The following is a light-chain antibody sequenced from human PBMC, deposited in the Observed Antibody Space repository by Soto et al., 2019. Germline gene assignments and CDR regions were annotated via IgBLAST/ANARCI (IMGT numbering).Light chain of an antibody. V-gene: IGKV3-20*01. CDR2: GAS. CDR3: QQYSTSPLT. Sequence: EIVLTQSPGTLSLSPGERVTLSCRASQNVDSNYLAWYQQKPGQAPRIIIFGASGRATGIPDRFSGSGSGTDFTLTIDRLEPEDFAVYYCQQYSTSPLTFGGGTKVDIK. CDR1: QNVDSNY. J-gene: IGKJ4*01.